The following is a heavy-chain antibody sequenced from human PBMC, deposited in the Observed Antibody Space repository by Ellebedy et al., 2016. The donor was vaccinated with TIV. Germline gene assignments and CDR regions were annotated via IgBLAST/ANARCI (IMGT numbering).Heavy chain of an antibody. CDR3: ARDANWGLDY. CDR2: ISSSSSYI. D-gene: IGHD7-27*01. CDR1: GFTFSRYS. J-gene: IGHJ4*02. Sequence: GESLKIPCEASGFTFSRYSMHSVRQAPGKGLEWVSSISSSSSYIYYADSVKGRFTISRDNAKNSLYLQMNRLRAEDTAVYYCARDANWGLDYWGQGTLVTVSS. V-gene: IGHV3-21*01.